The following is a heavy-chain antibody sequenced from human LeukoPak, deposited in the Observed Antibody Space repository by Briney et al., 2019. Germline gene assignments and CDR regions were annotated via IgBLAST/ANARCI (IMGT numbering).Heavy chain of an antibody. Sequence: SETLSLTCTVSGGSISSSSYYWSWIRQPPGKGLEWIGEINHSGSTNYNPSRKSRVTISVDTSKNQFSLKLSSVTAADTAVYYCARGRYRYDYVWGSYWGKDYYFDYWGQGTLVTVSS. V-gene: IGHV4-39*07. D-gene: IGHD3-16*01. CDR2: INHSGST. J-gene: IGHJ4*02. CDR3: ARGRYRYDYVWGSYWGKDYYFDY. CDR1: GGSISSSSYY.